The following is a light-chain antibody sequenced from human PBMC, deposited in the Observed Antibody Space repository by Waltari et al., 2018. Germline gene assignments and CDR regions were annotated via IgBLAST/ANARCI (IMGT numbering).Light chain of an antibody. CDR3: HSHDSSLSAV. Sequence: QSVLTQPPSVSGAPGQRVTISCTGTTYTLGPNYDVHWYQQLPGTAPRLLIYGNDKRPSGVPDRFSASRSGNSASLAITGLQAEDEADYYCHSHDSSLSAVFGTGTKLTVL. CDR2: GND. J-gene: IGLJ1*01. CDR1: TYTLGPNYD. V-gene: IGLV1-40*01.